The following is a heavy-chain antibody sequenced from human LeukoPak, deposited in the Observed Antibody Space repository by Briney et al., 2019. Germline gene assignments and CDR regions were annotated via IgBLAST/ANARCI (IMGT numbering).Heavy chain of an antibody. D-gene: IGHD2-8*02. Sequence: GASVKVSCKASGYTFTTYYVHWVRQAPRQGLEWKGLINPSGSSTLYAQKFQGRVTMTRDMSSTTDYMELSSLRSEDTAVYYCARDNSIGDSPWCFDPWGQGTLVTVSS. J-gene: IGHJ5*02. V-gene: IGHV1-46*01. CDR2: INPSGSST. CDR1: GYTFTTYY. CDR3: ARDNSIGDSPWCFDP.